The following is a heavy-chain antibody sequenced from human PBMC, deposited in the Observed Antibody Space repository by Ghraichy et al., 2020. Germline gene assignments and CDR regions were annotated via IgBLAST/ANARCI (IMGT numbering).Heavy chain of an antibody. Sequence: SETLSLTCTVSGDSIITRDYYWGWIRQPPGKGLEWIGSVYYGGSTHYNPSLKSRVTISVDTSKNQFSLRLSSVTAADTSVYFCVRQRIRPLFDFWGQGTLVSVSS. D-gene: IGHD2-15*01. V-gene: IGHV4-39*01. CDR2: VYYGGST. CDR3: VRQRIRPLFDF. J-gene: IGHJ4*02. CDR1: GDSIITRDYY.